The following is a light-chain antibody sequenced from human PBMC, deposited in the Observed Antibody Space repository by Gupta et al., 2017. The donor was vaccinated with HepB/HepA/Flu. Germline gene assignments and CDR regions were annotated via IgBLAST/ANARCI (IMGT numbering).Light chain of an antibody. CDR2: AAS. CDR1: QNISSY. J-gene: IGKJ1*01. CDR3: QQRDSTLWT. V-gene: IGKV1-39*01. Sequence: DIQMTQSPSSLSASVGDRVTITCRASQNISSYLNWYQQKPGKAPKLLIYAASSLQSGVPSRFSGSGSGTDFTLTISSLQPEDFATYYCQQRDSTLWTFGQGTKVEIK.